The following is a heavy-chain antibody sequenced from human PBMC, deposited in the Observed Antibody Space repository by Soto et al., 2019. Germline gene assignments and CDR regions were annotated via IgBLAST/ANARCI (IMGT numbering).Heavy chain of an antibody. CDR2: ISSSGNTI. V-gene: IGHV3-11*01. Sequence: QVQLVESGGALVKPGGSLRLSCGASGFSFSDYYMSWIRQAPGKGLEWISYISSSGNTIYYAESVKGRFTISRDNANNSLYLQMNSLTDEDTAVYYCARGGSESSAYFPWFDPWGQGTLVTVSS. D-gene: IGHD3-22*01. CDR3: ARGGSESSAYFPWFDP. J-gene: IGHJ5*02. CDR1: GFSFSDYY.